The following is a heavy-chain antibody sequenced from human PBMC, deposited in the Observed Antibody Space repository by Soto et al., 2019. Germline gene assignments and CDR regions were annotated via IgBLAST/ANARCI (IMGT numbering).Heavy chain of an antibody. J-gene: IGHJ3*02. CDR3: ARAPTTVTMLGGAFDI. CDR1: GGSISSYY. Sequence: QVQLQESGPGLVKPSETLSLTCTVSGGSISSYYWSWIRQPPGKGLEWIGYIYYSGSTNYNPSLKSRVTISVDTSKNQFSLKLSSVTAADTAVYYCARAPTTVTMLGGAFDIWGQGTMVTVSS. V-gene: IGHV4-59*01. D-gene: IGHD4-17*01. CDR2: IYYSGST.